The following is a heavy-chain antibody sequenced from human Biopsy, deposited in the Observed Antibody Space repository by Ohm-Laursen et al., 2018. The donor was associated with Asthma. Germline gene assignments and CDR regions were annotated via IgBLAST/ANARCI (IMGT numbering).Heavy chain of an antibody. CDR3: ARAGALIVGATMGY. D-gene: IGHD1-26*01. Sequence: GASVKVSCKASGYTFTSYGISWVRQAPGQGLEWMGWISAYNGNTNYAQKFQGRVTMTRDTSTSTVYMELSSLRSGDTAVYYCARAGALIVGATMGYWGQGTLVTVSS. V-gene: IGHV1-18*04. J-gene: IGHJ4*02. CDR1: GYTFTSYG. CDR2: ISAYNGNT.